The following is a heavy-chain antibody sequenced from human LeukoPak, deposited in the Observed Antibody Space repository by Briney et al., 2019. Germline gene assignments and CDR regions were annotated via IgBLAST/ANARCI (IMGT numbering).Heavy chain of an antibody. J-gene: IGHJ3*02. D-gene: IGHD3-22*01. CDR2: IYDSGST. Sequence: SETLSLTCAVSGGSLISTNWWSWVRQPPGKGLEWIGEIYDSGSTYYNPSLKSRVTISVDTSKNQFSMKLSSVTAADTAVYYCARDPYYYDSSGYYNGAFDIWGQGTMVTVSS. CDR1: GGSLISTNW. V-gene: IGHV4-4*02. CDR3: ARDPYYYDSSGYYNGAFDI.